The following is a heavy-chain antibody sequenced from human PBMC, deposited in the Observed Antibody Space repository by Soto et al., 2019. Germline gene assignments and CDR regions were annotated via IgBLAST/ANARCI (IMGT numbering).Heavy chain of an antibody. CDR3: ARDRDIVVVVAAQPPTDGAFDI. CDR1: GYTFTSYG. V-gene: IGHV1-18*01. Sequence: ASVNVSCKASGYTFTSYGISWVRQAPGQGLEWMGWISAYNGNTNYAQKLQGRVTMTTDTSTSTAYMELRSLRSDDTAVYYCARDRDIVVVVAAQPPTDGAFDIWGQGTMVTVSS. D-gene: IGHD2-15*01. CDR2: ISAYNGNT. J-gene: IGHJ3*02.